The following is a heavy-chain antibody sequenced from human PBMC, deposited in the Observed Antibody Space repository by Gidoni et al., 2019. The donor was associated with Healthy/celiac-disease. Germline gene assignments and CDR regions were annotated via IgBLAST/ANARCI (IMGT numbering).Heavy chain of an antibody. Sequence: QVQLVESGGGVVQPGRSLRLSCAAPGFTFRSYAMHVVRQAPGKGLEWVAVISYDGSNKYYADSVKGRFTISRDNSKNTLYLQMNSLRAEDTAVYYCARDSRDSSSSGYFDYWGQGTLVTVSS. V-gene: IGHV3-30-3*01. CDR2: ISYDGSNK. CDR1: GFTFRSYA. J-gene: IGHJ4*02. D-gene: IGHD6-6*01. CDR3: ARDSRDSSSSGYFDY.